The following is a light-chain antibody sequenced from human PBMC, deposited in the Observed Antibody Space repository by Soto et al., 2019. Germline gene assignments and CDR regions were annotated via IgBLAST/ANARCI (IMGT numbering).Light chain of an antibody. CDR3: SSYAGSNNFVV. V-gene: IGLV2-8*01. J-gene: IGLJ2*01. Sequence: QSALTQPPSASGSPGQSVTISCTGTSSDVGGYNYVSWYQQHPGKAPKLMIYEVSKRPSGVPDRFSGSKSGNTASLTVSGLQAEDLADYYCSSYAGSNNFVVFGGGTKLTVL. CDR1: SSDVGGYNY. CDR2: EVS.